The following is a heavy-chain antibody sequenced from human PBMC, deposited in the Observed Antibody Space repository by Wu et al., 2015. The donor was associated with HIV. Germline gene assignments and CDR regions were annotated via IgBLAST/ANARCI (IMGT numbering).Heavy chain of an antibody. CDR3: TRRQQLLDQ. D-gene: IGHD6-13*01. CDR1: GGTFNTYT. V-gene: IGHV1-69*15. Sequence: QVQLVQSGAEVKKPGSSVKVSCKASGGTFNTYTINWVRQGPGQGLEWMGRILPIYGTTDYAQKFRDRVKISADESSNTVYMEIRGLKSADTALYYCTRRQQLLDQWGQGTLVTVSS. J-gene: IGHJ4*02. CDR2: ILPIYGTT.